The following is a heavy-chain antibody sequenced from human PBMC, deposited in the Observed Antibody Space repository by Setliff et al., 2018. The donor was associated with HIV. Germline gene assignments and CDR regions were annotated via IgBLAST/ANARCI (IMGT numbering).Heavy chain of an antibody. CDR2: IGRDGTVA. Sequence: PGGSLRLSCTASGFTFSDYWMHWVRRGPGRGREWVSRIGRDGTVANYVDSVKGRFTISRDNAKNSLYLQMNSRGVEDTAIYFCVRGKRYDYTSGGLDVWGQGNTVTVSS. D-gene: IGHD2-2*02. CDR3: VRGKRYDYTSGGLDV. V-gene: IGHV3-74*01. CDR1: GFTFSDYW. J-gene: IGHJ6*02.